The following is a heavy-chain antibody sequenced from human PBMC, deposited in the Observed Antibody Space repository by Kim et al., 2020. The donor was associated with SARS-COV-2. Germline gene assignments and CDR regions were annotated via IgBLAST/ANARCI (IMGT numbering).Heavy chain of an antibody. CDR1: GFTFSSYG. J-gene: IGHJ4*02. Sequence: GGSLRLSCAASGFTFSSYGMHWVRQAPGKGLEWVAVISYDGSNKYYADSVKGRFTISRDNSKNTLYLQMNSLRAEDTAVYYCAKPQGIAAALGAQFDYWGQGTLVTVSS. V-gene: IGHV3-30*18. CDR3: AKPQGIAAALGAQFDY. D-gene: IGHD6-13*01. CDR2: ISYDGSNK.